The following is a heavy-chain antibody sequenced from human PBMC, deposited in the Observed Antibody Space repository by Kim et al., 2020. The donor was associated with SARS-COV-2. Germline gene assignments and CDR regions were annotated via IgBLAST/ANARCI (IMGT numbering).Heavy chain of an antibody. CDR2: ISAYNGNT. CDR3: ARDASRDIVLMVYAPDY. V-gene: IGHV1-18*01. Sequence: ASVKVSCKASGYTFTSYGISWVRQAPGQGLEWMGWISAYNGNTNYAQKLQGRVTMTTDTSTSTAYMELRSLRSDDTAVYYCARDASRDIVLMVYAPDYWGQGTLVTVSS. D-gene: IGHD2-8*01. J-gene: IGHJ4*02. CDR1: GYTFTSYG.